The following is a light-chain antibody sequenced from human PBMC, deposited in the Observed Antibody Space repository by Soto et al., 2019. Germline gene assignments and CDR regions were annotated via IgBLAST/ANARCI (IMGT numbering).Light chain of an antibody. V-gene: IGKV1-5*03. Sequence: DIQMTRSPSTLSASVGDRVTITCRASQSISDWLAWYQQKPGKAPKLLIYKASSLESGVPSRFSGSGSGTEFTLTINSLQPDDFATYYCQQYKDYSGFTFGPGTKVDFK. CDR1: QSISDW. CDR2: KAS. CDR3: QQYKDYSGFT. J-gene: IGKJ3*01.